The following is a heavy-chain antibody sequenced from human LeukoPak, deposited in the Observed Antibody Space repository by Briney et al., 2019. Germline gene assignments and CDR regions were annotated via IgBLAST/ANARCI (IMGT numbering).Heavy chain of an antibody. CDR1: GFTFSSYA. J-gene: IGHJ4*02. D-gene: IGHD3-3*01. V-gene: IGHV3-30-3*01. Sequence: PGGSLRLSCAASGFTFSSYAMHWVRQAPGKGLEWVAVISYDGSNKYYADSVKGRFTISRDNSKNTLYLQMNSLRAEDTAVYSCARDLSSHYDFWSGPGYWGQGTLVTVSS. CDR3: ARDLSSHYDFWSGPGY. CDR2: ISYDGSNK.